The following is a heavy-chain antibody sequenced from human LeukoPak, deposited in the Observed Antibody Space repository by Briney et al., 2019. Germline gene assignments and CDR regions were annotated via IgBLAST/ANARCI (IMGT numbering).Heavy chain of an antibody. J-gene: IGHJ6*03. Sequence: ASVKVSCKASGYTFTSYYMHWVRQAPGQGLEWMGIINPSGGSTSYAQKFQGRVTMTRDMSTSTVYMELSSLRSEDTAVYYCARAGPYGNYYYYYMDVWSKGTTVTVSS. CDR2: INPSGGST. CDR3: ARAGPYGNYYYYYMDV. V-gene: IGHV1-46*01. D-gene: IGHD4-17*01. CDR1: GYTFTSYY.